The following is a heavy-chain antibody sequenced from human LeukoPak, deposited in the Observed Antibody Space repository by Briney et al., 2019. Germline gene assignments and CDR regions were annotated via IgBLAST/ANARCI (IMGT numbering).Heavy chain of an antibody. D-gene: IGHD3-10*01. CDR1: GGTFSSYA. J-gene: IGHJ4*02. CDR2: IIPILGIA. V-gene: IGHV1-69*04. Sequence: GASVKVSCKASGGTFSSYAISWVRQAPGQGLEWMGRIIPILGIANYAQKFQGRVTITADKSTSTAYMELSSLRSEDTAVYYCAEQGSRGTGDYWGQGTLVTVSS. CDR3: AEQGSRGTGDY.